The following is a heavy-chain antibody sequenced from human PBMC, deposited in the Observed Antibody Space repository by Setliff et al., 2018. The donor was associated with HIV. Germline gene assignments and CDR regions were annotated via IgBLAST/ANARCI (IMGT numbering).Heavy chain of an antibody. V-gene: IGHV1-2*02. CDR3: ATDPGYSSTWYSESFQH. D-gene: IGHD6-13*01. CDR1: GYTFTGYY. CDR2: INPNNGDT. J-gene: IGHJ1*01. Sequence: SAVKVPCKTSGYTFTGYYVHWVRQAPGQGLEWMGWINPNNGDTNYAQKFQGRVTMTRDTSTDTAYMELSSLRSDDTAMYYCATDPGYSSTWYSESFQHWGQGTVVTVSS.